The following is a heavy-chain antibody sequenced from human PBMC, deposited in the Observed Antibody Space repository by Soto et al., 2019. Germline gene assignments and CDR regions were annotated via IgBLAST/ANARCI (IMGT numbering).Heavy chain of an antibody. V-gene: IGHV1-8*01. D-gene: IGHD5-18*01. CDR2: MNPNSGNT. J-gene: IGHJ3*02. CDR1: GYTFTSYD. Sequence: QVQLVQSGAEVKKPGASVKVSCKASGYTFTSYDINWVRQATGQGLEWMGWMNPNSGNTGYAQKFQGRVTMTRNTSISTAYMELSSLRSEDTAVYYCATLGKTWIQLSLDAFDIWGQGTMVTVSS. CDR3: ATLGKTWIQLSLDAFDI.